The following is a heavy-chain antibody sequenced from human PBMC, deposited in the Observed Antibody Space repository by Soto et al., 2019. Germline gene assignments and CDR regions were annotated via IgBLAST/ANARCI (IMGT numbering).Heavy chain of an antibody. Sequence: SVKVSCKASGFTFTSSAMQWVRQARGQRLEWIGWIVVGSGNTNYAQKFQERVTITRDMSTSTAYMELSSLRSEDTAVYYCAAEGGYSYGYAFDIWGQGTMVTVSS. CDR1: GFTFTSSA. V-gene: IGHV1-58*02. CDR3: AAEGGYSYGYAFDI. J-gene: IGHJ3*02. D-gene: IGHD5-18*01. CDR2: IVVGSGNT.